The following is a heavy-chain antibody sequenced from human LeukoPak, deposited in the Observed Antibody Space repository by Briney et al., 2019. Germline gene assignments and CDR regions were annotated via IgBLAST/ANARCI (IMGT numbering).Heavy chain of an antibody. CDR2: ISVYNGNT. J-gene: IGHJ2*01. CDR1: GYTFTSYG. Sequence: ASVKVSCKASGYTFTSYGIIWVRQAPGQGLEWMGWISVYNGNTNYAQKFQGRVTMATDTSTGTAYMELRSLRSDDTAVYYCARDLTAVAGNWYFDLWGRGTLVTVSS. D-gene: IGHD6-19*01. CDR3: ARDLTAVAGNWYFDL. V-gene: IGHV1-18*04.